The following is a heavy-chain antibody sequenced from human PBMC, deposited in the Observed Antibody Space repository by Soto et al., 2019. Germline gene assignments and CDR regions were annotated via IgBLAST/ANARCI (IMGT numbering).Heavy chain of an antibody. CDR3: ARSGWYNWNFDY. D-gene: IGHD1-20*01. J-gene: IGHJ4*02. Sequence: ASVKVSCKASGYTFTSYAMHWVRQAPGQRLEWMGWINAGNGNTKYSQKFQGRVTITRDTSASTAYMELSSLRSEDTAVYYCARSGWYNWNFDYWGQGTLVTVSS. CDR1: GYTFTSYA. V-gene: IGHV1-3*01. CDR2: INAGNGNT.